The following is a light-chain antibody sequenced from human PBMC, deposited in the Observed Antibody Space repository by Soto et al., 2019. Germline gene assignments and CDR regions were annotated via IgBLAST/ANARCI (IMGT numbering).Light chain of an antibody. CDR1: QTVFRY. J-gene: IGKJ1*01. Sequence: EIVLTQSPATLSLSPGERATLSCRASQTVFRYLAWYQQKPGQAPRLLIYDASNRATGIPARFSGSGSGTDFTLTISSLEPEDFAVYSCQQRSNWPWTFGQGTKVEI. V-gene: IGKV3-11*01. CDR3: QQRSNWPWT. CDR2: DAS.